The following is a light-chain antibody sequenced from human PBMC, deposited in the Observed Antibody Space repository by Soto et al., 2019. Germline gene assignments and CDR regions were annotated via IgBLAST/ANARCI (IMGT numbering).Light chain of an antibody. V-gene: IGLV2-14*01. CDR2: DVS. Sequence: QSALTQPASVSGSPGQSITISCTGTSSDVGCYNYVSWYQQHPGKAPKLMVYDVSNRPSGVSNRLSGSKSGNTASLTISGLQAEDEADYYCSSYTSSSTLYVFGTGTKVTVL. CDR1: SSDVGCYNY. J-gene: IGLJ1*01. CDR3: SSYTSSSTLYV.